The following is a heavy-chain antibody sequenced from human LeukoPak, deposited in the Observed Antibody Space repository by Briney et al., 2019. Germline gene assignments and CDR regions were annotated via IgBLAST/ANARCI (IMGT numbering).Heavy chain of an antibody. D-gene: IGHD6-19*01. Sequence: PGGSLRLSCAASGFIFSDYAMSWVRQTPGKGLEWISTFSGYGGDTYYADSVKGRFTISRDNSKNTLYLQMNSLRAKDTAVYYCAKGAYSSGPNWFDPWGQGTLVTVSS. CDR3: AKGAYSSGPNWFDP. V-gene: IGHV3-23*01. CDR1: GFIFSDYA. J-gene: IGHJ5*02. CDR2: FSGYGGDT.